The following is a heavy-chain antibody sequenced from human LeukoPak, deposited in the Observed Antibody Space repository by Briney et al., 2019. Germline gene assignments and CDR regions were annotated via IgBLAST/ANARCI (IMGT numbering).Heavy chain of an antibody. CDR2: ISAYNGNT. V-gene: IGHV1-18*01. J-gene: IGHJ4*02. CDR3: ARDYGSGSYYDY. D-gene: IGHD3-10*01. Sequence: GWISAYNGNTNYAQKLQGRVTMTTDTSTSTAYMELRSLRSDDTAVYYCARDYGSGSYYDYWGQGTLVTVSS.